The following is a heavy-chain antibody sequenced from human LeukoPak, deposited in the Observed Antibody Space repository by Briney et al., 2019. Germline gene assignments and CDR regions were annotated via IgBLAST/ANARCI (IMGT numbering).Heavy chain of an antibody. D-gene: IGHD3-22*01. V-gene: IGHV3-30-3*01. J-gene: IGHJ4*02. CDR3: VKVGGEYYYDSSPADPYYFDY. CDR1: GFTFSSYA. Sequence: PGGSLRLSCAASGFTFSSYAMHWVRQAPGKGLEWVAVISYDGSNKYYADSVKGRFTISRDNSKNTLYLQMSSLRAEDTAVYYCVKVGGEYYYDSSPADPYYFDYWGQGTLVTVSS. CDR2: ISYDGSNK.